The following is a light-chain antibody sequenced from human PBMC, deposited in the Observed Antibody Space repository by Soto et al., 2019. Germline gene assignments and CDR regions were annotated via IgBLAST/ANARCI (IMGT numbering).Light chain of an antibody. CDR2: GAS. CDR3: QQYYTSPLT. CDR1: QTVSSSS. J-gene: IGKJ4*01. V-gene: IGKV3-20*01. Sequence: EIVLTQSPGTLSLSPGEGATLSCRASQTVSSSSLAWYQQKPGQAPTLLMYGASRRATGIPDGFSGSGSGTDFTLIISRLEPEDFAVYFCQQYYTSPLTFGGGTKVDIK.